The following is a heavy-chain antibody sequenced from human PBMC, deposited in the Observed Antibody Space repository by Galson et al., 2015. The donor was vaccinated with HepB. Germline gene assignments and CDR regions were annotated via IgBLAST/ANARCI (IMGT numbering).Heavy chain of an antibody. J-gene: IGHJ4*02. Sequence: SLRLSCAASGFTFSSYSMNWVRQAPGKGLEWVSYISSSSSTIYYADSVKGRFTISRDNAKNSLYLQMNSLRAEDTAVYYCARSVKSGYGEDYFDYWGQGTLVTVSS. V-gene: IGHV3-48*04. CDR1: GFTFSSYS. CDR3: ARSVKSGYGEDYFDY. CDR2: ISSSSSTI. D-gene: IGHD5-12*01.